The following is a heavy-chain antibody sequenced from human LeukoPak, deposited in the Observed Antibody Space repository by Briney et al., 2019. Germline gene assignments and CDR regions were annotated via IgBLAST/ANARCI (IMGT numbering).Heavy chain of an antibody. CDR2: IYYSGST. CDR3: ARDDLQLVRRLGGGTEYYYYYYMDV. Sequence: SETLSLTCTVSGGSISSYYWSWIRQPPGKGLEWIGNIYYSGSTNYNPSLKSRVTISVGTSKNQFSLQLNSVTPEDTAVYYCARDDLQLVRRLGGGTEYYYYYYMDVWGKGTTVTVSS. D-gene: IGHD6-13*01. V-gene: IGHV4-59*12. J-gene: IGHJ6*03. CDR1: GGSISSYY.